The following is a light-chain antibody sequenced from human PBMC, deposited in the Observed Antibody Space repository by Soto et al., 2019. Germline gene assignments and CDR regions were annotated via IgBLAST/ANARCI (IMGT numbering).Light chain of an antibody. CDR1: QTVSNNY. V-gene: IGKV3-20*01. Sequence: EIVLTQSPGTLSLSPGERATLSCRASQTVSNNYLAWYQQKPGQAPRLLIFGASIRDTGLPDRFSGGGSGTDFTLTISRLEPEDFAVYYCQQYGSSPGTFGQGTKVDIK. CDR3: QQYGSSPGT. CDR2: GAS. J-gene: IGKJ1*01.